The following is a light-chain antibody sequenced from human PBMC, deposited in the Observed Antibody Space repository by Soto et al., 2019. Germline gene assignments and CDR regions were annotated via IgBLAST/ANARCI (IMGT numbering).Light chain of an antibody. Sequence: QSALTQPASVSGSPGQSITISCTGTSSDVGGYNYVSWYQQYPGKAPKLMIFDVSNRPAGVSSRFSGSKSGNTASLTISGLQAEDEADYYCSSYSTRSSLDYVFGSGTKLTVL. CDR2: DVS. CDR3: SSYSTRSSLDYV. V-gene: IGLV2-14*01. J-gene: IGLJ1*01. CDR1: SSDVGGYNY.